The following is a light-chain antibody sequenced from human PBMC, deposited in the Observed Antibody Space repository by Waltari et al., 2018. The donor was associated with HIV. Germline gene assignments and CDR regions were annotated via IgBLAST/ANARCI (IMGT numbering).Light chain of an antibody. V-gene: IGLV1-44*01. CDR3: AAWDDSLNGLYV. Sequence: QSVLTQPPSASGTPGQRVTISCSGSSSNIGSNTVNWYQQLPGTAPKLRIYSKNQRPSGVPDRFSGSKSGTSASLAISGLQSEDEADYYCAAWDDSLNGLYVFGTGTKVTVL. CDR2: SKN. CDR1: SSNIGSNT. J-gene: IGLJ1*01.